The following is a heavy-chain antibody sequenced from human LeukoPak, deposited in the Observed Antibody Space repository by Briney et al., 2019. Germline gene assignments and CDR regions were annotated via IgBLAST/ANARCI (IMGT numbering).Heavy chain of an antibody. CDR3: AKRYCSGGACVYYYYYGMDV. CDR2: IIGIGGST. V-gene: IGHV3-23*01. CDR1: GFTFTSYP. D-gene: IGHD2-15*01. Sequence: PGGPLRPSCQAPGFTFTSYPMSWFARPQGRGLEGSSSIIGIGGSTFYADSVKGRFTISRDNSKNTLYLQMNSLRAEDTALYYCAKRYCSGGACVYYYYYGMDVWGQGTTVTVSS. J-gene: IGHJ6*02.